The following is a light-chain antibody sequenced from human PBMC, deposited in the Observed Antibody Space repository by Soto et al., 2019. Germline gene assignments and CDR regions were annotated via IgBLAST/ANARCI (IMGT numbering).Light chain of an antibody. CDR2: DVF. V-gene: IGLV2-14*03. J-gene: IGLJ2*01. CDR3: SSATNNTSLV. CDR1: SSDIGAYNY. Sequence: QSALTQPASVSGSPGQSITISCTGSSSDIGAYNYVSWYQHHPGKAPKLMIYDVFYRPSGLSNRFSGSKSGNTASLTISGLHADDDADYCCSSATNNTSLVFGGGTKLTVL.